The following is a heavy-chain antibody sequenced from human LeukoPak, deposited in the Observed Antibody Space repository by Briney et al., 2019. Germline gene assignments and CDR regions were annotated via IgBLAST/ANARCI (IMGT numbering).Heavy chain of an antibody. CDR2: IKQDGSEK. D-gene: IGHD6-13*01. J-gene: IGHJ6*03. CDR1: GFTFSSYW. V-gene: IGHV3-7*01. Sequence: GGSLRLSCAASGFTFSSYWMSWVRQAPGKGLEWVANIKQDGSEKYYVDSVKGRFTISRDNAKNSLELQMNSLRAEDTAVYYCASLKQQLVRLLSRDTTYYYYYYMDVWGKGTTVTVSS. CDR3: ASLKQQLVRLLSRDTTYYYYYYMDV.